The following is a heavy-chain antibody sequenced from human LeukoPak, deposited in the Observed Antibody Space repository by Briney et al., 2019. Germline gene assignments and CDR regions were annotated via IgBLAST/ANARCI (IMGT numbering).Heavy chain of an antibody. CDR2: ISSSGSSI. J-gene: IGHJ4*02. Sequence: GGSLRLSCAASGFTFSSYEMHWVRQAPGKGLEWISYISSSGSSIYYADSVKGRFTISRDNGKNSLYLQMNSLRAEDTAVYYCARDYYGSGSQIYGIIDYWGQGTLVAVSS. CDR3: ARDYYGSGSQIYGIIDY. D-gene: IGHD3-10*01. CDR1: GFTFSSYE. V-gene: IGHV3-48*03.